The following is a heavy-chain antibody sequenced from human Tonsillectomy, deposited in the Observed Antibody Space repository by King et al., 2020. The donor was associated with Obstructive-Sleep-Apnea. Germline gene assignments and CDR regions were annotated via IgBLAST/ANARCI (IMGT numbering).Heavy chain of an antibody. D-gene: IGHD6-6*01. V-gene: IGHV3-53*04. CDR1: GFTVSTNY. CDR2: IYSDGST. Sequence: VQLVESGGGLVQPGGSLRLSCAASGFTVSTNYMSWVRQAPGKGLEWVSVIYSDGSTYYADSVKGRFTISSHKSNNTLYLQMNSLRADDTAAYYCARGGSSLDYWGQGTLVTVSS. CDR3: ARGGSSLDY. J-gene: IGHJ4*02.